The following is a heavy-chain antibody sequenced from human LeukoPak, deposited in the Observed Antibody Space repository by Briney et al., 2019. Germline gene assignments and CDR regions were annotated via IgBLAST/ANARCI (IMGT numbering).Heavy chain of an antibody. CDR2: INPSGGST. CDR3: ASGGGITGTTGAFDI. V-gene: IGHV1-46*01. Sequence: ASVKVSCKASGYTFTSYYMHWVRQAPGQGLEWMGIINPSGGSTSYAQKFQGRVTMIRDTSTSTVYMELSSLRSEDTAVYYCASGGGITGTTGAFDIWGQGTMVTVSS. CDR1: GYTFTSYY. D-gene: IGHD1-20*01. J-gene: IGHJ3*02.